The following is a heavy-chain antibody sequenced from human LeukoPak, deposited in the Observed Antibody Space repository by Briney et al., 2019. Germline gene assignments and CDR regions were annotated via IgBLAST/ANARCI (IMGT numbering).Heavy chain of an antibody. J-gene: IGHJ5*02. CDR3: ARLGYCSSTSCFKFDP. V-gene: IGHV4-59*01. CDR1: GGSISSYY. D-gene: IGHD2-2*01. CDR2: IYYSGST. Sequence: SETLSLTCTVSGGSISSYYRSWIRQPPGKGLEWIGYIYYSGSTNYNPSLKSRVTISVDTSKNQFSLKLSSVTAADTAVYYCARLGYCSSTSCFKFDPWGQGTLVTVSS.